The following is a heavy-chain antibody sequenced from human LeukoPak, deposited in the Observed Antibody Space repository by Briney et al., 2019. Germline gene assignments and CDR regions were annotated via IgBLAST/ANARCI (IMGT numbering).Heavy chain of an antibody. J-gene: IGHJ3*02. Sequence: SETLSLTCTVSGGSISSYYWIWIRQPPGKGLEWIGYIYYSGSSNYNPSLKSRVTISVDTSKNQFSLKLSSVTAADTAVYYCARGDYYGSGRHAFDIRGQGTMVTVSS. CDR3: ARGDYYGSGRHAFDI. CDR2: IYYSGSS. D-gene: IGHD3-10*01. V-gene: IGHV4-59*08. CDR1: GGSISSYY.